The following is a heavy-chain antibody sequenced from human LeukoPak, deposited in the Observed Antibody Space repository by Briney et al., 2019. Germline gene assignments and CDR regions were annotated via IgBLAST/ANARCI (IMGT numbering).Heavy chain of an antibody. V-gene: IGHV3-30*02. J-gene: IGHJ4*02. CDR1: GITFRSYG. D-gene: IGHD2-15*01. CDR2: IWYDGSNK. Sequence: GGSLRLSCAASGITFRSYGMHWVRQAPGKGLEWVAFIWYDGSNKYYADSVKGRFTISRDNSRNTLFLQMNSLRAEDTAVYYCATDRATQYFDYWGRGTLVSVSS. CDR3: ATDRATQYFDY.